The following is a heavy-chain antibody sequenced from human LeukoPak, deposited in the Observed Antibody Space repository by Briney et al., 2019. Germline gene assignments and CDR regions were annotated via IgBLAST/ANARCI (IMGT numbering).Heavy chain of an antibody. CDR3: AKDKYGSGIGGYFDY. CDR2: ISGSGGST. D-gene: IGHD3-10*01. CDR1: GFTFNNFA. J-gene: IGHJ4*02. V-gene: IGHV3-23*01. Sequence: GGSLRLSCAASGFTFNNFAMSWVRQAPGKGLEWVSGISGSGGSTYYKDSVKGRFTISRDNSKNTLYLEMNSLRAEDTAIYYCAKDKYGSGIGGYFDYWGQGTLVTVSS.